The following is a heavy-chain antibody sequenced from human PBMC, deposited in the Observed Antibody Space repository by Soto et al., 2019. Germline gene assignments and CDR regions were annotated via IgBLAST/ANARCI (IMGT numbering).Heavy chain of an antibody. CDR1: GGSFSGYY. CDR3: ARVHVVVPAGWFDP. J-gene: IGHJ5*02. D-gene: IGHD2-2*01. V-gene: IGHV4-34*01. CDR2: INHSGST. Sequence: ASETLSLTCAVSGGSFSGYYWSWIRQPPGKGLEWIGEINHSGSTNYNPSLKSRVTISVDTSKNQFSLKLSSVTAADTAVYYCARVHVVVPAGWFDPWGQGTLVTVSS.